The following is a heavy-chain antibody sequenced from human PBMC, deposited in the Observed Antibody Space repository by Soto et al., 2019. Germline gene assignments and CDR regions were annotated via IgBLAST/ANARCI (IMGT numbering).Heavy chain of an antibody. CDR1: GFSLRTSGVG. J-gene: IGHJ4*02. CDR3: AHWDRSSWYMGF. D-gene: IGHD6-13*01. V-gene: IGHV2-5*02. CDR2: ICWDDDK. Sequence: QITLKESGPTLVKPTQTLTLTCTFSGFSLRTSGVGVGWIRQPPGKALECLALICWDDDKRYSPSLKSSLTITKDASENAVAPTMTNMGRVDAAAYFCAHWDRSSWYMGFWGQGTLVAVSS.